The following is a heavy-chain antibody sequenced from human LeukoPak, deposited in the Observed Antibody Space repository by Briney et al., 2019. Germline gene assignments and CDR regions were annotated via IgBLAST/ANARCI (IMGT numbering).Heavy chain of an antibody. J-gene: IGHJ4*02. CDR3: AREPSGDYYAYYFDL. CDR2: FRTSGTI. V-gene: IGHV3-48*01. Sequence: GGSLRLSCAASGFAFSSYSMNWVRQAPGKGPEWVSYFRTSGTIYYADSVKGRFTISRDNAKNSLYLQMNSLRAEDTAVYYCAREPSGDYYAYYFDLWGQGTLVTVSS. D-gene: IGHD3-22*01. CDR1: GFAFSSYS.